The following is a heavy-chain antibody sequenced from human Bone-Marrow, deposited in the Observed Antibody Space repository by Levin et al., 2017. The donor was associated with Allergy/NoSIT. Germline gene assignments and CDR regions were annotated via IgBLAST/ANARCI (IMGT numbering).Heavy chain of an antibody. V-gene: IGHV1-3*04. CDR1: GYTFTSHS. D-gene: IGHD2/OR15-2a*01. CDR2: INTGNGNT. J-gene: IGHJ4*02. CDR3: ARDDSTTWYGGIDS. Sequence: ASVKVSCKASGYTFTSHSMHWVRQTPGQRLEWMGWINTGNGNTQYSQKFQGRVTIGRDTFASTAYMELSYLTSEDTAVYYCARDDSTTWYGGIDSWGQGTLVTVSS.